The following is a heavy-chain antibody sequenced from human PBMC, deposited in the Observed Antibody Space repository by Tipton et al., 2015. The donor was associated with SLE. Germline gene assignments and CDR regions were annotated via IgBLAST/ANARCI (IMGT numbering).Heavy chain of an antibody. CDR2: ISGGGGST. CDR1: GFTFRTYA. Sequence: SLRLSCAASGFTFRTYAMAWVRQSPGKGLEWVSLISGGGGSTHHADSVRGRFTISRDNSKNTLSLQLNTLRADDTAIYYCAKDRYCGGGTCFASYFDLWGQGTPVTASS. J-gene: IGHJ4*02. CDR3: AKDRYCGGGTCFASYFDL. D-gene: IGHD2-21*01. V-gene: IGHV3-23*01.